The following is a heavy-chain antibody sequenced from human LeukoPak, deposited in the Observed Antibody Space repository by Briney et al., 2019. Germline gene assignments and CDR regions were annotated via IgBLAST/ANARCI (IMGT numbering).Heavy chain of an antibody. J-gene: IGHJ4*02. CDR3: ARDLRPNPVDMVRGVSLGY. CDR1: GFTFSSYS. D-gene: IGHD3-10*01. CDR2: ISSSSSTI. Sequence: GGSLRLSCAASGFTFSSYSMNWVRQAPGKGLEWVSYISSSSSTIYYADSVKGRFTISRDNAKNSLYLQMNSLRAEDTAVYYCARDLRPNPVDMVRGVSLGYWGQGTLVTVSS. V-gene: IGHV3-48*04.